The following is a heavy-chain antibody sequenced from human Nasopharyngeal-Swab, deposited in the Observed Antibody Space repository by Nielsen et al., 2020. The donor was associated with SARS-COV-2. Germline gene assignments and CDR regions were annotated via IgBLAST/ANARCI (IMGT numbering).Heavy chain of an antibody. CDR2: ISSNGGST. Sequence: GESLKISCSASGFTFSSYAMHWVRQAPGKGLEYVSAISSNGGSTYYADSVTGRFTISRDNSKNTLYLQMSSLRAEDTAVYYCVKGAAAYYYGMDVWGQGTTVTVSS. CDR3: VKGAAAYYYGMDV. J-gene: IGHJ6*02. V-gene: IGHV3-64D*08. D-gene: IGHD2-2*01. CDR1: GFTFSSYA.